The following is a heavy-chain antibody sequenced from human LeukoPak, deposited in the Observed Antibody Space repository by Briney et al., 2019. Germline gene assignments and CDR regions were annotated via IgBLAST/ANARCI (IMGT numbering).Heavy chain of an antibody. CDR1: GFTFSSYA. Sequence: PGRSLRLSRAASGFTFSSYAMHWVRQAPGKGLEWVSSISGSSGHISYADSVKGRFTISRDNAKNSLFLQMNSLTAEDTAAYYCARRYCTSTNCYAFDYWGQGTLVTVSS. J-gene: IGHJ4*02. V-gene: IGHV3-21*01. CDR3: ARRYCTSTNCYAFDY. D-gene: IGHD2-2*01. CDR2: ISGSSGHI.